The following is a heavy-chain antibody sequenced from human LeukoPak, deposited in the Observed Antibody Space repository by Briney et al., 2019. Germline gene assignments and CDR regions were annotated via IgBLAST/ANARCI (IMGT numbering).Heavy chain of an antibody. D-gene: IGHD2-15*01. CDR2: INEDGGKT. V-gene: IGHV3-43*02. CDR1: GFSFDDYP. CDR3: AKEIDTLGTNAFDI. J-gene: IGHJ3*02. Sequence: KAGGSLRLSCAASGFSFDDYPMHWVRQAPGKGLEWVSLINEDGGKTFYADSVRGRFTISRDNSKNSLYLQMNSLRTEGTALHYCAKEIDTLGTNAFDIWGQGTIVTVSS.